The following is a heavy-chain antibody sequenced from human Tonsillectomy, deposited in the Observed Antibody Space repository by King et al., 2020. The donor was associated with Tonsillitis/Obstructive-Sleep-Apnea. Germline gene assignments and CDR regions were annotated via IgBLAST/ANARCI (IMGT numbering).Heavy chain of an antibody. CDR3: TTTPGVNY. J-gene: IGHJ4*02. Sequence: VQLVESGGGLVQPGGSLKLSCAASGFTFSGSAMHWVRQASGKGLEWVGRIRSKANSYPTAYAASVKGRFTISRDDSKNTAYLQMNSLKTEDTAVYYCTTTPGVNYWGQGTLVTVSS. CDR2: IRSKANSYPT. CDR1: GFTFSGSA. V-gene: IGHV3-73*02. D-gene: IGHD1-14*01.